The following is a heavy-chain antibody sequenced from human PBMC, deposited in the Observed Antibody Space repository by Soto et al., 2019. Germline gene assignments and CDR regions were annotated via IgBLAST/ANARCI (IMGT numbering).Heavy chain of an antibody. D-gene: IGHD2-15*01. Sequence: EVQLLESGGGLVQPGGSLRLSCAASGFTFSSYAMSWVRQAPGKGLEWVSRLSDTGGSTYYADSVKGRFNIPRDSSKYTLYLQMNSLRADDTAIYYCAKVGELAVGGFDYWGQGTLVTVSS. J-gene: IGHJ4*02. CDR1: GFTFSSYA. CDR3: AKVGELAVGGFDY. V-gene: IGHV3-23*01. CDR2: LSDTGGST.